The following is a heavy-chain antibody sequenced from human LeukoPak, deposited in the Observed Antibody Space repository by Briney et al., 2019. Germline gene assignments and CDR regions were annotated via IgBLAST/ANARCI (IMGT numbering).Heavy chain of an antibody. Sequence: GGSLRLSCAASGFTISSYSMSWVRQAPGKGLEWVSSISGSGGRIDYADSVKGRFTISRDNSKNTLSLQMNSLTAEDTAVYYCAKNPRLEGWIYFDSWGQGILVTVSS. J-gene: IGHJ4*02. CDR1: GFTISSYS. CDR3: AKNPRLEGWIYFDS. V-gene: IGHV3-23*01. CDR2: ISGSGGRI. D-gene: IGHD1-1*01.